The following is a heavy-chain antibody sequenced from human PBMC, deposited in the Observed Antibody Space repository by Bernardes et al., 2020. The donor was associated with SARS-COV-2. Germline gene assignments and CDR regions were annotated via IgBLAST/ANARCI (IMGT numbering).Heavy chain of an antibody. CDR1: GFTFSNSA. V-gene: IGHV3-33*01. J-gene: IGHJ6*02. CDR2: IWSDGTSK. D-gene: IGHD1-7*01. Sequence: GGSLRLSCEASGFTFSNSAMHWVRQAPGKGLEWVAIIWSDGTSKYYTDSVKGRFTISRDNSKNTLLLQMNSLRADDTAVYYCARDRSPGYSSGTYFWFDGVDVWGQGTTVTVSS. CDR3: ARDRSPGYSSGTYFWFDGVDV.